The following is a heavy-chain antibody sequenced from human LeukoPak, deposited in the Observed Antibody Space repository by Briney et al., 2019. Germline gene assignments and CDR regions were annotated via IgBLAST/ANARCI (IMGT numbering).Heavy chain of an antibody. J-gene: IGHJ3*02. V-gene: IGHV3-23*01. CDR2: ISASGGST. D-gene: IGHD3-22*01. Sequence: LTGGSLRLSCAASGFTFSSYAMTWARQAPGKGLEWVSTISASGGSTYYADSVRGRFTISRDNSKNTLYLQMNSLRAEDTAVYYCARDDYYDTGAYYSDDAFDIWGQGTMVTVSS. CDR1: GFTFSSYA. CDR3: ARDDYYDTGAYYSDDAFDI.